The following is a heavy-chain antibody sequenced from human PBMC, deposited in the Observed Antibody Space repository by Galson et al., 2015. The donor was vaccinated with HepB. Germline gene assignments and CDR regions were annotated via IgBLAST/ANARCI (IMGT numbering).Heavy chain of an antibody. CDR1: GFTFTNAW. CDR3: PTSGYGEYKCYYYYYMDV. V-gene: IGHV3-15*07. Sequence: SLRLSCAASGFTFTNAWMNWVRQAPGKGLEWVGRIKSTTEGGTTHYAAPVNGRFTISRHDSHNTLYLQMNSLQTDDTAVYYAPTSGYGEYKCYYYYYMDVWGKGTTVTVSS. CDR2: IKSTTEGGTT. J-gene: IGHJ6*03. D-gene: IGHD4-17*01.